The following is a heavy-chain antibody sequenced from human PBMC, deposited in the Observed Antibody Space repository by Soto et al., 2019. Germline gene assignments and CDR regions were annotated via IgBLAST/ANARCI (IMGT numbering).Heavy chain of an antibody. J-gene: IGHJ4*02. Sequence: QVHLQESGPGPVKPSGTLSLTCAVSGDSISSSNWWNWVRQPPGKGLEWIGEIYHSGSTNYNPSLKSRVTISVDKAKNHFSLNLSSVTAADTAVYYCAKYYHGSGTHWGQGTLVTVSS. CDR2: IYHSGST. CDR3: AKYYHGSGTH. V-gene: IGHV4-4*02. CDR1: GDSISSSNW. D-gene: IGHD3-10*01.